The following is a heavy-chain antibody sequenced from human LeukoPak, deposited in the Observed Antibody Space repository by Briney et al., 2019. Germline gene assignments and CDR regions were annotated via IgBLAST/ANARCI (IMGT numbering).Heavy chain of an antibody. Sequence: GRCLRLSCAASGFTFSSYAMHWVRQAPGKGLGWVAVISYDGSNKYYADSVKGRFTISRDSSKNTLYLQMNSLRAEDTAVYYCARERGDGYNPLHYWGQGTLVTVSS. CDR1: GFTFSSYA. D-gene: IGHD5-24*01. V-gene: IGHV3-30-3*01. J-gene: IGHJ4*02. CDR2: ISYDGSNK. CDR3: ARERGDGYNPLHY.